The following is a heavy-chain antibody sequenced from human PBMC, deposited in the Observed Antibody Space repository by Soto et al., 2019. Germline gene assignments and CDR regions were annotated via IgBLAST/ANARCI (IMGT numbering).Heavy chain of an antibody. D-gene: IGHD3-10*01. CDR3: AKDRLAYGSPAYYYGMDV. CDR1: GFSFDDYA. Sequence: GGSLRLSCAASGFSFDDYAMNWVRQAPGKGLEWVSGISWSGGSMGYADFVQGRFTISRDNSKNSLYLQMHSLRAEDTALYYCAKDRLAYGSPAYYYGMDVWGQGTTVTVSS. V-gene: IGHV3-9*01. J-gene: IGHJ6*02. CDR2: ISWSGGSM.